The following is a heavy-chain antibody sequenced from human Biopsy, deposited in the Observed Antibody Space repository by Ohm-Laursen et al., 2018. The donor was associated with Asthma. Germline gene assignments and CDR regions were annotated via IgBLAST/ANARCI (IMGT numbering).Heavy chain of an antibody. J-gene: IGHJ5*02. CDR1: GGSISSDY. V-gene: IGHV4-59*01. CDR2: IHNSGNT. D-gene: IGHD5-18*01. Sequence: VTLSLTCTVSGGSISSDYWSWLRQSPGKGLEWIGYIHNSGNTNYNPSLKSRVTISLDTSKSHFSLRLSFVTAADTAVYFCARGQGRGIQLWSLDPWGQGILVTVSS. CDR3: ARGQGRGIQLWSLDP.